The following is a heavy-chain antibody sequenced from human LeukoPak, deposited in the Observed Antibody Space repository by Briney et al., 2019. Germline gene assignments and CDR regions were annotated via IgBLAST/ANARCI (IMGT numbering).Heavy chain of an antibody. D-gene: IGHD6-13*01. CDR2: ISIDGSDT. Sequence: GGSLRLSCATSGFTFGVYWMHWVRQAPGKGLEWVSRISIDGSDTTYADSVKGRFTISRDNAKKTLYLQMNSLRAEDTAVYYCASPGRVQQQLWDYYYGMDVWGKGTTVTVSS. CDR3: ASPGRVQQQLWDYYYGMDV. V-gene: IGHV3-74*03. CDR1: GFTFGVYW. J-gene: IGHJ6*04.